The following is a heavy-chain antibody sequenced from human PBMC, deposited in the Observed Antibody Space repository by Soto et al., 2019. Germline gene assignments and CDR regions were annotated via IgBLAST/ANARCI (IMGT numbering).Heavy chain of an antibody. D-gene: IGHD3-10*01. CDR2: INHSGST. J-gene: IGHJ6*02. CDR3: ARGGMVRGVISGSSNNYYYYGMDV. CDR1: GGSFSGYY. Sequence: PSETLSLTCAVYGGSFSGYYWSWIRQPPGKGLEWIGEINHSGSTNYNPSLKSRVTISVDTSKNQFSLKLSSVTAADTAVYYCARGGMVRGVISGSSNNYYYYGMDVWGQGTTVTVSS. V-gene: IGHV4-34*01.